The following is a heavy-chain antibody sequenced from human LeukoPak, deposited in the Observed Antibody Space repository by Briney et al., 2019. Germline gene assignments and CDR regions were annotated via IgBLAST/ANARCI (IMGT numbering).Heavy chain of an antibody. CDR2: IYTSGST. V-gene: IGHV4-61*02. Sequence: PSETLSLTCTVSGGSISSGSYYWSWIRQPAGKGLEWIGRIYTSGSTNYNPSLKSRVTISVDTSKNQFSLKLGSVTAADTAVYYCARAAVAARWFDPWGQGTLVTVSS. CDR3: ARAAVAARWFDP. D-gene: IGHD6-19*01. CDR1: GGSISSGSYY. J-gene: IGHJ5*02.